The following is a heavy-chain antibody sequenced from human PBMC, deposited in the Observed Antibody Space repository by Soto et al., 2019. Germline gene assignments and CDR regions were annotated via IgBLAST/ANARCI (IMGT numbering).Heavy chain of an antibody. Sequence: HPGGSLRLSCAASGFIFENFGMSWVRQAPGKGLEWISSISGSGFKKYYADSVKGRFTISRDNSKSTVYLELNKLSAEDPAVYHCAKNQGVELVPLATVDWFDPWGQGSVVTVS. D-gene: IGHD1-26*01. J-gene: IGHJ5*02. V-gene: IGHV3-23*01. CDR1: GFIFENFG. CDR3: AKNQGVELVPLATVDWFDP. CDR2: ISGSGFKK.